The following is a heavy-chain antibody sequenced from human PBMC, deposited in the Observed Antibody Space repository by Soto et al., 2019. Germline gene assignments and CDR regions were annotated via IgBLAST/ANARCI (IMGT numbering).Heavy chain of an antibody. CDR3: ARPTTSVRGGPLRY. J-gene: IGHJ4*02. Sequence: QVQLVQSGAEVKQPGASVRLSCKASGYTFISFYMHWVRQAPGQGLEWMGVVNANGGSTKYAQKFQDRVTMTRDTSTGTVFMALNSLRSDDTAVYDCARPTTSVRGGPLRYWGQGTLVTVSS. D-gene: IGHD3-10*02. CDR1: GYTFISFY. CDR2: VNANGGST. V-gene: IGHV1-46*01.